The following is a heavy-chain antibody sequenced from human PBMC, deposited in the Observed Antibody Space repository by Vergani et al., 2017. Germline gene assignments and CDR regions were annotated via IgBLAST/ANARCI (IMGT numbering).Heavy chain of an antibody. CDR2: IIPIIGTT. D-gene: IGHD3-22*01. CDR1: GGAFSSYA. J-gene: IGHJ4*02. V-gene: IGHV1-69*11. Sequence: QGQLVQSGAEVKKPGSSMKVSCKASGGAFSSYAINWVRQAPGQGLEWMGRIIPIIGTTNYAQKFQGRVTIAADEFSSTVFMELSSLRSEDTAVYYCARDRGYYDSRSSNPYYFDYWGQGTLVTVSS. CDR3: ARDRGYYDSRSSNPYYFDY.